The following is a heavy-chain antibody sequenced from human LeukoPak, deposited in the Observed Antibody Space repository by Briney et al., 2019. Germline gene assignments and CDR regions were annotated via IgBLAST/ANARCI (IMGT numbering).Heavy chain of an antibody. D-gene: IGHD6-19*01. J-gene: IGHJ4*02. CDR2: ISWNSGSI. V-gene: IGHV3-9*03. CDR1: GFTFDDYA. Sequence: GGSLRLSCAASGFTFDDYAMHWVRQAPGKGLEWVSGISWNSGSIGYADSVKGRFTISRDNAKDSLYLQMNSLRAEDMALYYCAKAPLSGYSSGWYYFDYWGQGTLVTVSS. CDR3: AKAPLSGYSSGWYYFDY.